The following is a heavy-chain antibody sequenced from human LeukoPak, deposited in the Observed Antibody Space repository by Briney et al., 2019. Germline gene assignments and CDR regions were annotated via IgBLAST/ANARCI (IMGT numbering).Heavy chain of an antibody. CDR1: GFSITNNW. CDR3: ATVFKGSSLQDY. Sequence: QPGGSLRLSCAASGFSITNNWMYWVRQAPGRGLVWVSRIKNDERTAVYADSVKRRFTISRDNARNTLFLQMNSLRAEDTAVYYCATVFKGSSLQDYWGQGTLVTVSS. J-gene: IGHJ4*02. D-gene: IGHD1-26*01. CDR2: IKNDERTA. V-gene: IGHV3-74*01.